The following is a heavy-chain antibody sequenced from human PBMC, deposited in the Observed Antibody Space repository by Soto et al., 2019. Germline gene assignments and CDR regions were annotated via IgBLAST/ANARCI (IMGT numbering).Heavy chain of an antibody. CDR2: IGESGTPI. CDR1: GFTFSSYA. V-gene: IGHV3-48*04. J-gene: IGHJ3*02. D-gene: IGHD4-17*01. CDR3: ARRTVTSKGDAFDI. Sequence: GGSLRLSCAASGFTFSSYAMKWVRQAPGKGLEWVSLIGESGTPIYYADSVKGRFTISRDNAKSSLYLQMNSLRVEDTAVYYCARRTVTSKGDAFDIWGLGTMVTVSS.